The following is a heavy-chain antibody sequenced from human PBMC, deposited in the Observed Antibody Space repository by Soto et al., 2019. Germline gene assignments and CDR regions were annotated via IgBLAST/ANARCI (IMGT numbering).Heavy chain of an antibody. D-gene: IGHD6-13*01. CDR2: ISGSGGST. V-gene: IGHV3-23*01. CDR1: GFTFSSYA. Sequence: GGSLRLSCAASGFTFSSYAMSWVRQAPGKGLEWVSAISGSGGSTYYADSVKGRFTISRDNSKNTLYLQMNSLRAEDTAVYYCSKAKGIAAAGPFREPLDAFDIWGQGTMVTVS. J-gene: IGHJ3*02. CDR3: SKAKGIAAAGPFREPLDAFDI.